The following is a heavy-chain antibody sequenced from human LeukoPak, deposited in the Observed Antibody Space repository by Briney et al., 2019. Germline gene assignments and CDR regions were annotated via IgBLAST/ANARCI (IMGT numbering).Heavy chain of an antibody. CDR1: GGSFSGYY. CDR2: INHSGIT. CDR3: ARGPRYYGSGIRYFDY. Sequence: SETLSLTSAVYGGSFSGYYWSWIRQPPGKGLGWIGEINHSGITNYNPSLKCRVTISVDKSNNQFSLKLSTVTAADTAVYYCARGPRYYGSGIRYFDYWGQGTLVTVYS. D-gene: IGHD3-10*01. V-gene: IGHV4-34*01. J-gene: IGHJ4*02.